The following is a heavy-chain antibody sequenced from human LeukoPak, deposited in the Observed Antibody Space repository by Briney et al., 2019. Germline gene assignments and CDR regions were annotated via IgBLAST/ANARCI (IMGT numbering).Heavy chain of an antibody. D-gene: IGHD1-26*01. CDR3: ASTWELPRSTQAQGAFDI. CDR2: IYYSGST. V-gene: IGHV4-59*01. J-gene: IGHJ3*02. Sequence: GSLRLSCAASGFTFGDYYMSWIRQPPGKGLEWIGYIYYSGSTNYNPSLRSRVTISVDTSKNQFSLKLSSVTAADTAVYYCASTWELPRSTQAQGAFDIWGQGTMVTVSS. CDR1: GFTFGDYY.